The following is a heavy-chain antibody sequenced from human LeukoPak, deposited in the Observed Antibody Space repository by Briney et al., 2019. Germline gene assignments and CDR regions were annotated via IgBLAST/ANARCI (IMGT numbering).Heavy chain of an antibody. J-gene: IGHJ4*02. CDR3: AKGRWTGSQRLFDY. Sequence: GSLRLSCAASGFPFSSYAMSWVRQAPGKGVGWGSAISGSGGSTYYADSVKGRFTISRDNSKNTLYLQMNSLRAEDTAVYYCAKGRWTGSQRLFDYWGQGTLVTVSS. D-gene: IGHD6-25*01. V-gene: IGHV3-23*01. CDR2: ISGSGGST. CDR1: GFPFSSYA.